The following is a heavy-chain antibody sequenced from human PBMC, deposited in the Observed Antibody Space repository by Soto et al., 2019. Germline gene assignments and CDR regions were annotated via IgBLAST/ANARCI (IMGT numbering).Heavy chain of an antibody. V-gene: IGHV3-74*01. J-gene: IGHJ4*02. CDR2: IDNDWGGT. Sequence: EVQLVESGGGLVQSGGSLRLSCAASGFTFTNYWMHWVRQAPGKGLVWVSRIDNDWGGTSYADSVKDRFTISRDNAKNTLYLQMNSLRPEDTAIYYCGSVFEYWGQGILVTVSS. CDR1: GFTFTNYW. CDR3: GSVFEY.